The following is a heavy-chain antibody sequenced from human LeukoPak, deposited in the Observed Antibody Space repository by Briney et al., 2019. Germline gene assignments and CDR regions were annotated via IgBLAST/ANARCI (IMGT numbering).Heavy chain of an antibody. Sequence: GGSLRLSCAASGFTFSSYAMSWVRQAPGKGLEWVSAISGSGGSIYYADSVKGRFTISRENSKNTLYMQMNSLRAEATAVYYCAKLGRTYGFNDYWGQGTLVTASS. V-gene: IGHV3-23*01. J-gene: IGHJ4*02. CDR2: ISGSGGSI. D-gene: IGHD4-17*01. CDR1: GFTFSSYA. CDR3: AKLGRTYGFNDY.